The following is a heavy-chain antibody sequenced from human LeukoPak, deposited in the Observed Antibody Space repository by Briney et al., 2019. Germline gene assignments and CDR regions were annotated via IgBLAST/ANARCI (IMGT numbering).Heavy chain of an antibody. J-gene: IGHJ4*02. D-gene: IGHD4-17*01. V-gene: IGHV1-18*01. CDR3: ARDSTTVTTFDY. CDR1: GYTCTSYG. CDR2: ISAYNGNT. Sequence: ASVKVSCKASGYTCTSYGISWVRQAPGQGLEWMGWISAYNGNTNYAQKLQGRVTMTTDTSTSTAYMELRSLRSDDTAVYYCARDSTTVTTFDYWGQGTLVTVSS.